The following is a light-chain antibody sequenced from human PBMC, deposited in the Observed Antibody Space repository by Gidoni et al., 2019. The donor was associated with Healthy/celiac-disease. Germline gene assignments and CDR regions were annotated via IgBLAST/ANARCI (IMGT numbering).Light chain of an antibody. Sequence: IVLTQSPATLSVSPGERANLSCRASQSVSSSYFGWYQKKPGQAPRLLIYGASSRATGIPDRCSGSGARTDFTLTISRLEPEDFVVYYCQQYGRSPRTFXQXTKVEIK. CDR1: QSVSSSY. CDR3: QQYGRSPRT. J-gene: IGKJ1*01. V-gene: IGKV3-20*01. CDR2: GAS.